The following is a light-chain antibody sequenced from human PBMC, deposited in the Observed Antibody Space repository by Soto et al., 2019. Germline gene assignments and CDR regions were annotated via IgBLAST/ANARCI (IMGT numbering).Light chain of an antibody. CDR1: QSVSSY. Sequence: EIVLTQSPATLSLSPGERATLSCRASQSVSSYLAWYQQKPGQAPRLLIYDASNRATGIPARFSGSGSGTDFTLPTSSREPEDFAVYYCQQRSNWPPYTFGPGTKLEIK. V-gene: IGKV3-11*01. CDR3: QQRSNWPPYT. J-gene: IGKJ2*01. CDR2: DAS.